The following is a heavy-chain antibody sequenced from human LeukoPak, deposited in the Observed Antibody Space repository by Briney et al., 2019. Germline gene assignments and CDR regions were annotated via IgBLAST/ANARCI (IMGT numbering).Heavy chain of an antibody. CDR1: GFTFSSYA. D-gene: IGHD3-22*01. V-gene: IGHV3-30-3*01. J-gene: IGHJ3*02. CDR2: ISYDGSNK. Sequence: PGGSLRLSCAASGFTFSSYAMHWVRQAPGKGLEWVAVISYDGSNKYYADSVKGRFTISRDNSKNTLYLQMNSLRAEGTAVYYCARQGYDSSEDAFDIWGQGTMVTVSS. CDR3: ARQGYDSSEDAFDI.